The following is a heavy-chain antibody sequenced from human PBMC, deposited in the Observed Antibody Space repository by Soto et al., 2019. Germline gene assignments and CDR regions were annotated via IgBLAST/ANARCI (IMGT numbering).Heavy chain of an antibody. CDR1: GFTFSSYG. CDR2: ISYDGSNK. J-gene: IGHJ4*02. CDR3: ATHIVVVPAAEDY. D-gene: IGHD2-2*01. V-gene: IGHV3-30*03. Sequence: LRLSCAASGFTFSSYGMHWVRQAPGKGLEWVAVISYDGSNKYYADSVKGRFTISRDNSKNTLYLQMNSLRAEDTAVYYCATHIVVVPAAEDYWGQGTLVTVSS.